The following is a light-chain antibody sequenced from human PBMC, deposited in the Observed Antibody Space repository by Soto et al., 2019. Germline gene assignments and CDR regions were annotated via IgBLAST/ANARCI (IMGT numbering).Light chain of an antibody. V-gene: IGKV3-11*01. Sequence: EIVLTQSPATLSLSPGERATLSCGASQGVSSYLAWYRQRPGQAPRLLIYDASNRATGIPARFSGSGSETDFTLTISSLEPEDFAVYYCQQRANWPWTFGQGTKVEF. CDR1: QGVSSY. CDR3: QQRANWPWT. J-gene: IGKJ1*01. CDR2: DAS.